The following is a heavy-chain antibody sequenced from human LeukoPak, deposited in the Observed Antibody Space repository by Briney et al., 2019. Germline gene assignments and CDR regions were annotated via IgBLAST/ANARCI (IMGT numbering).Heavy chain of an antibody. CDR1: GFTFNSYA. D-gene: IGHD3-10*01. Sequence: PGGSLRLSCAASGFTFNSYAMSWVRQAPGKGLDWVSVISTSGASTYYADSVKGRFTISRDNSKNTLYLQLNSLRAEDTAVYHCAKSVRPGFFYYGMDVWGQGATATVSS. CDR2: ISTSGAST. V-gene: IGHV3-23*01. CDR3: AKSVRPGFFYYGMDV. J-gene: IGHJ6*02.